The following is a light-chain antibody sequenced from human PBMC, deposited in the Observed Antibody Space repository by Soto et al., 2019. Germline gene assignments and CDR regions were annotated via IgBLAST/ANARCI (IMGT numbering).Light chain of an antibody. CDR1: QSVRSSS. Sequence: EIVLTQSPGTLSLSPGERAALSCRASQSVRSSSLAWYQQKPGQAPRLLIYDASRRAFGIPARFSGSGSGTDFTLTISRLEPEDFAVYYCQQYGNSPITFGQGTRLEIK. J-gene: IGKJ5*01. V-gene: IGKV3-20*01. CDR3: QQYGNSPIT. CDR2: DAS.